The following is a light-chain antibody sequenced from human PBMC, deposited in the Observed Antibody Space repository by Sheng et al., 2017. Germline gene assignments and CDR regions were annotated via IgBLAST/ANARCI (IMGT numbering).Light chain of an antibody. J-gene: IGKJ4*01. CDR3: QQYYTTPLT. V-gene: IGKV4-1*01. CDR2: WAS. Sequence: IVMTQSPDSLAVSLGERATIKCKSSQSVLSTSNNKNYLEWYQQKPGQPPRLLLYWASTRENGVPDRFSGSGSGTDFTLTISSLQAEDVAVYYCQQYYTTPLTFGGGTKVELK. CDR1: QSVLSTSNNKNY.